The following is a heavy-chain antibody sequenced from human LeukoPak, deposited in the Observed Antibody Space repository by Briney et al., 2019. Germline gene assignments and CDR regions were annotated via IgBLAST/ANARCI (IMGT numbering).Heavy chain of an antibody. CDR1: GFTFSSYA. CDR2: ISGSGGST. J-gene: IGHJ4*02. CDR3: AKPGEASNYYFDY. Sequence: GGSLRLSCAASGFTFSSYAMSWVRQAPGKGLEWVSAISGSGGSTYYADSVKGRFTISRDNSKNTLYLQMNSLRAEDTALYYCAKPGEASNYYFDYWGQGALVTVSS. D-gene: IGHD2-21*01. V-gene: IGHV3-23*01.